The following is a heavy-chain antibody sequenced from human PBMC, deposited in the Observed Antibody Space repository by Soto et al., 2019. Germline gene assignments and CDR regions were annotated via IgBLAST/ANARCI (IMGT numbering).Heavy chain of an antibody. V-gene: IGHV4-39*01. D-gene: IGHD6-19*01. CDR2: IYYSGST. Sequence: QLQLQESGPGLVKPSETLSLTCTVSGGSISSSSYYWGWIRQPPGKGLEWIGSIYYSGSTYYNPSLKSRVTISVDTSKNQFSLKLSSVTAADTAVHYCASSSSGWYYFDYWGQGTLVTVSS. CDR1: GGSISSSSYY. J-gene: IGHJ4*02. CDR3: ASSSSGWYYFDY.